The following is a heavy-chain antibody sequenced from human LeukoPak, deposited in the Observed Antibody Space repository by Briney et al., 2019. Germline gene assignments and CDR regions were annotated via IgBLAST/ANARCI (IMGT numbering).Heavy chain of an antibody. CDR2: IVVGSGNT. D-gene: IGHD3-22*01. Sequence: GTSVKVSCKASGFTFTSSAMQWVRQARGQRLEWIGWIVVGSGNTNYAQKFQERVTITRDMSTGTAYMELSSLRSEDTAVYYCARDPKDDTSGYYYFDYWGQGTLVTVSS. CDR1: GFTFTSSA. V-gene: IGHV1-58*02. CDR3: ARDPKDDTSGYYYFDY. J-gene: IGHJ4*02.